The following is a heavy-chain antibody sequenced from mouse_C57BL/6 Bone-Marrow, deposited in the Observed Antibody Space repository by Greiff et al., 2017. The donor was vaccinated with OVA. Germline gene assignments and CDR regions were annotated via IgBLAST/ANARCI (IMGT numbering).Heavy chain of an antibody. CDR1: GFTFSSYG. CDR2: ISSGGSYT. V-gene: IGHV5-6*01. CDR3: ARQGGPDY. J-gene: IGHJ2*01. D-gene: IGHD3-3*01. Sequence: EVQLVESGGDLVKPGGSLKLSCAASGFTFSSYGMSWVRQTPDKRLEWVATISSGGSYTYYPDSVKGRFTISRDNAKNTLYLQMSSLKSEDTAMYYCARQGGPDYWGQGTTLTVSS.